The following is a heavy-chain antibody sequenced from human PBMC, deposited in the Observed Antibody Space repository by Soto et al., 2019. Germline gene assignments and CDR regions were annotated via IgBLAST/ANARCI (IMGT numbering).Heavy chain of an antibody. J-gene: IGHJ4*02. CDR3: ARAGDYGATPIPDY. Sequence: QVQLQESGPGLVKPSQTLSLTCTVSGDSISSGGYYWNWIRQHPGKGLEWIGYIYSSGYTYYNPALKSRVTMSVDTSKNQLSLKLSSVTAAYTAVYYCARAGDYGATPIPDYWGQGTLFTVSS. D-gene: IGHD4-17*01. CDR2: IYSSGYT. CDR1: GDSISSGGYY. V-gene: IGHV4-31*03.